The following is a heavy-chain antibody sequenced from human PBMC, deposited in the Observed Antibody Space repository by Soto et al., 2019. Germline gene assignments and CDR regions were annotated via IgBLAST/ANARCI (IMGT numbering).Heavy chain of an antibody. Sequence: ASVKVSCKASGYTLTSYDINWVRQATGQGLEWMGWMNPNSGNTGYAQKFQGRVTMTRNTSISTAHMELSSLRSEDTAVYYCARGGVFFFAAPTNPFDYWGQGTLVTVSS. D-gene: IGHD3-10*01. V-gene: IGHV1-8*01. CDR2: MNPNSGNT. CDR3: ARGGVFFFAAPTNPFDY. CDR1: GYTLTSYD. J-gene: IGHJ4*02.